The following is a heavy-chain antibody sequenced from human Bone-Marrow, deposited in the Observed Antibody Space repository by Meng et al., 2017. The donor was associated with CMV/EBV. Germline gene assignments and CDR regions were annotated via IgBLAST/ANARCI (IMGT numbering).Heavy chain of an antibody. Sequence: GGSLRPSFAASGFTFNSYNINWVRQAPGKGLEWVSSISSSTNYIYNADSVKGRFTISRDNAKNSVFLQMHSLRAEDTAVYYCAHKFGGYALENWGQGTLVTVPS. CDR1: GFTFNSYN. D-gene: IGHD3-10*01. V-gene: IGHV3-21*01. CDR3: AHKFGGYALEN. J-gene: IGHJ1*01. CDR2: ISSSTNYI.